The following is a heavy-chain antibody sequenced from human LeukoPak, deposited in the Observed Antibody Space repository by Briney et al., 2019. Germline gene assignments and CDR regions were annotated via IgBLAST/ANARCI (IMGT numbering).Heavy chain of an antibody. V-gene: IGHV3-48*03. Sequence: GGSLRLSCAASGFTFSSYEMNWVRQAPGKGLEWVSYISSSGSTIYYADSVKGRFTISRDNAKNSLYLQMNSLRAEDTAVYYCARDGPYYYDSRDFDYWGQGTLVTVSS. J-gene: IGHJ4*02. CDR3: ARDGPYYYDSRDFDY. CDR1: GFTFSSYE. D-gene: IGHD3-22*01. CDR2: ISSSGSTI.